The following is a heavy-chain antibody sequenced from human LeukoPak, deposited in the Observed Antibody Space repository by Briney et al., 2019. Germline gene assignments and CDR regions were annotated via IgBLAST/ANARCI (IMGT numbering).Heavy chain of an antibody. J-gene: IGHJ5*02. CDR2: INHSGST. CDR3: ARGRGRPRFGELPPNWFDP. Sequence: DPSETLSLTCAVSGGSISSGSYSWSWIRQPPGKGLEWIGEINHSGSTNYNPSLKSRVTISVDTSKNQFSLKLSSVTAADTAVYYCARGRGRPRFGELPPNWFDPWGQGTLVTVSS. D-gene: IGHD3-10*02. V-gene: IGHV4-30-2*01. CDR1: GGSISSGSYS.